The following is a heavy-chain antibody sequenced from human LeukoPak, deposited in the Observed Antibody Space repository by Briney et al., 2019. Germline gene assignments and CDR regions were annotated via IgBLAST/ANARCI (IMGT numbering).Heavy chain of an antibody. CDR3: ARSPKGYSSSWYDY. V-gene: IGHV3-53*01. Sequence: GGSLRLSCAASGFTLSSNYMSWVRQAPGKGLERVSVIYSGGSTYYADSVKGRFTISRDNSKNTLYLQMNSLRAEDTAVYYCARSPKGYSSSWYDYWGQGTLVTVSS. D-gene: IGHD6-13*01. CDR2: IYSGGST. CDR1: GFTLSSNY. J-gene: IGHJ4*02.